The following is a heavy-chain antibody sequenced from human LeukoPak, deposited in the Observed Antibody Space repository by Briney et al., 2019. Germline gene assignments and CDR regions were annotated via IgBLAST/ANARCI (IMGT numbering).Heavy chain of an antibody. J-gene: IGHJ4*02. V-gene: IGHV4-39*01. Sequence: SETLSLTCTVSGDSITTSSYYWGWIRQPPGKGLEWIGNIYYSGSTYYNPSLKSRVTIPVDTSKNQFSLWLSSVTAADTAVYYCARLETYGSTLDYWGQGTLVTVSS. CDR3: ARLETYGSTLDY. D-gene: IGHD3-22*01. CDR2: IYYSGST. CDR1: GDSITTSSYY.